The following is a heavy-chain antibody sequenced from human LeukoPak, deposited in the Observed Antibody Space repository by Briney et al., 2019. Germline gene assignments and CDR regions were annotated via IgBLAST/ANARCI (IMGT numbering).Heavy chain of an antibody. V-gene: IGHV3-48*03. D-gene: IGHD6-13*01. Sequence: GGCLRLSCAASGFTSSSYEMNWVRHAPGKGREWVSYISSNAGTIYNADSVKGRFTISRDNAKNSLYLQMNSLRAEDTAVYYCARGTGYSSKAFDIWGQGTMVTVSS. CDR3: ARGTGYSSKAFDI. CDR2: ISSNAGTI. J-gene: IGHJ3*02. CDR1: GFTSSSYE.